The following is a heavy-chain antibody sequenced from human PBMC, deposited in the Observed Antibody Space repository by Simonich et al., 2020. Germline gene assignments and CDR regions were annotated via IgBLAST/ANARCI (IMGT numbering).Heavy chain of an antibody. CDR1: GFTFSSYS. V-gene: IGHV3-21*01. CDR2: ISSSRSYI. Sequence: EVQLVESGGGLVKPGGSLRLSCAASGFTFSSYSMNWVRQAPGKGREWVSSISSSRSYIYYADSVKGRFTISRDNAKNSLYLQMNSLRAEDTAVYYCAREIEAGNAFDIWGQGTMVTVSS. J-gene: IGHJ3*02. CDR3: AREIEAGNAFDI.